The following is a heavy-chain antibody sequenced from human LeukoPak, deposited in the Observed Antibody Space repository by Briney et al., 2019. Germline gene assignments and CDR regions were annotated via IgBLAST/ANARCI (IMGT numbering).Heavy chain of an antibody. CDR2: ISGSGGST. D-gene: IGHD3-16*02. V-gene: IGHV3-23*01. CDR3: AKDMDDYVWGSYQPIDY. Sequence: GGSLRLSCAASGFTFSSYGMSWVRQAPGKGLEWVSAISGSGGSTYYADSVKGRFTISRDNSKNTLYLQMNSLRAEDTAVYYCAKDMDDYVWGSYQPIDYWGQGTLVTVSS. CDR1: GFTFSSYG. J-gene: IGHJ4*02.